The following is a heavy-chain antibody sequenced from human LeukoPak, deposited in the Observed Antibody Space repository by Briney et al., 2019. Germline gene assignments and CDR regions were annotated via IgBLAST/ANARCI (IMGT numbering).Heavy chain of an antibody. V-gene: IGHV1-69*02. CDR3: ARASYYYYYMDV. CDR1: GGTFSSYT. J-gene: IGHJ6*03. CDR2: IIPILGIA. Sequence: SVKVSCKASGGTFSSYTISWVRQAPGQGLEWMGRIIPILGIANYAQKFQGRVTITADKSTSTAYMELSSLRSEDTAVYYWARASYYYYYMDVWGKGTTVTVSS.